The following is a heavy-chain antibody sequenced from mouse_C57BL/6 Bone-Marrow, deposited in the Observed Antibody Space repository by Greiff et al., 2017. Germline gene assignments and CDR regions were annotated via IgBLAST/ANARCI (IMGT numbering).Heavy chain of an antibody. Sequence: VQLQQSGPELVKPGASVKISCKASGYTFTDYYMNWVKQSHGKSLEWIGDINPNNGGTSYNQKFKGKATLTVDKSSSTAYMELRSLTSEDSAVYYCARLAAYYSKGSYFDYWGQGTTLTVSS. CDR2: INPNNGGT. D-gene: IGHD2-5*01. CDR1: GYTFTDYY. CDR3: ARLAAYYSKGSYFDY. V-gene: IGHV1-26*01. J-gene: IGHJ2*01.